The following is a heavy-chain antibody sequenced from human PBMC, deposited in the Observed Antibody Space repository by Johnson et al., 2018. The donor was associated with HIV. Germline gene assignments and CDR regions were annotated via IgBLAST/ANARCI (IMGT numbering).Heavy chain of an antibody. D-gene: IGHD6-19*01. Sequence: QLVESGGGLVQRGGSLRLSCAASGFTFRSSWMTWVRQAPGKGLEWVANIKEDGSEKYYVDSVKGRFTISRDNAKKSLYLQMKNVRAGDTAVYYCAKDKAVASLGNAFDFWGQGAMVTVSS. J-gene: IGHJ3*01. CDR1: GFTFRSSW. CDR2: IKEDGSEK. V-gene: IGHV3-7*01. CDR3: AKDKAVASLGNAFDF.